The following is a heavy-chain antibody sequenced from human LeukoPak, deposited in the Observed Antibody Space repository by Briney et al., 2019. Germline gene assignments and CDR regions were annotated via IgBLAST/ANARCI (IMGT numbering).Heavy chain of an antibody. CDR2: INPNSGGT. CDR3: ARDRRDYYGSGSYYNVVNY. CDR1: GYTFTGYY. D-gene: IGHD3-10*01. V-gene: IGHV1-2*02. Sequence: ASVKVSCKASGYTFTGYYMHWVRQAPGQGLEWMGWINPNSGGTNYAQKFQGRVTMTRDTSISTAYMELSRLRSDDTAVYYYARDRRDYYGSGSYYNVVNYWGQGTLVTVSS. J-gene: IGHJ4*02.